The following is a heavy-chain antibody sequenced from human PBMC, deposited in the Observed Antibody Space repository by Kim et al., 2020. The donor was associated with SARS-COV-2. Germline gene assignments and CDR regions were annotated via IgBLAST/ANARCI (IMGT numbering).Heavy chain of an antibody. D-gene: IGHD6-19*01. CDR2: INAGNGNT. V-gene: IGHV1-3*01. CDR3: ARIGCSGWYGPGGCFDI. J-gene: IGHJ3*02. CDR1: GYTFTSYA. Sequence: ASVKVSCKASGYTFTSYAMHWVRQAPGQRLEWMGWINAGNGNTKYSQKFQGRVTITRDTSASTAYMELSSLRSEDTAVYYCARIGCSGWYGPGGCFDIWGQGTMVTVSS.